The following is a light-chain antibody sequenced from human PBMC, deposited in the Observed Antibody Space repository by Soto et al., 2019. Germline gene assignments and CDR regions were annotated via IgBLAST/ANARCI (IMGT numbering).Light chain of an antibody. CDR3: QQSYSTPPWT. CDR2: RAS. CDR1: QSISNW. J-gene: IGKJ1*01. V-gene: IGKV1-5*03. Sequence: DIQMTQSPSTLSASVGDRVTITCRASQSISNWLAWYQQKPGKAPKLLIYRASSLESGVPSRFSGSGSGTEFTLTISSLQPEDFATYFCQQSYSTPPWTFGQGTKVDIK.